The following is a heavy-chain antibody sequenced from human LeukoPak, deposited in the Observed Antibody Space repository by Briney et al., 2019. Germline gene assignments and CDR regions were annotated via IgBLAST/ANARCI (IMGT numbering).Heavy chain of an antibody. J-gene: IGHJ4*02. CDR1: GGSISSGGYS. D-gene: IGHD4-17*01. Sequence: PSETLSHTCAVSGGSISSGGYSWSWIRQPPGKGLEWIGYIYHSGSTYYNPSLKSRVTISVDRSKNQFSLKLSSVTAADTAVYYCARSTTVTVPFDYWGQGTLVTVSS. V-gene: IGHV4-30-2*01. CDR2: IYHSGST. CDR3: ARSTTVTVPFDY.